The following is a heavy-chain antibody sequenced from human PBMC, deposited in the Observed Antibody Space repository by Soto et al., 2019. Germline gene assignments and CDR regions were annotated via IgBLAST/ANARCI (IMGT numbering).Heavy chain of an antibody. V-gene: IGHV1-46*01. J-gene: IGHJ6*02. Sequence: ASVKVSCKASGYTFTSYYMHWVRQAPGQGLEWMGIINPSGSSTSYAQKFQGRVTMTRDTSTSTVYMELSSLRSEDTAVYYCARENLFGCGSNYYYYYGMDVWGQGTTVTVSS. CDR1: GYTFTSYY. CDR2: INPSGSST. D-gene: IGHD3-10*02. CDR3: ARENLFGCGSNYYYYYGMDV.